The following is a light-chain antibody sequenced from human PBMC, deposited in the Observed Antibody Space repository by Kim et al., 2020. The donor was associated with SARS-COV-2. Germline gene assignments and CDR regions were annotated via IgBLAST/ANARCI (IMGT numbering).Light chain of an antibody. Sequence: LSVSPGERVTLSCRASQSISSNLAWYQQKPGQAPRLLIYGASSRATGIPARFSGSGSGTEFTLTISSLQSEDFAVYYCQQYSFWYTFGQGTKLEI. J-gene: IGKJ2*01. CDR3: QQYSFWYT. CDR2: GAS. CDR1: QSISSN. V-gene: IGKV3-15*01.